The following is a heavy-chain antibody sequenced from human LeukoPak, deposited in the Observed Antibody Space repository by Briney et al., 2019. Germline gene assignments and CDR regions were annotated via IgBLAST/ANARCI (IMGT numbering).Heavy chain of an antibody. J-gene: IGHJ5*02. D-gene: IGHD3-10*01. CDR3: ARRERGTYYYGSGSYFPSQPWWFDP. Sequence: SETLSLTCAVYDGSFSGYYWSWIRKPPGKGLEWIGEINHSGSTNYNPSLKSRVTISVDTSKNQFSLKLSSVTAADTAVYYCARRERGTYYYGSGSYFPSQPWWFDPWGQGTLVTVSS. CDR1: DGSFSGYY. V-gene: IGHV4-34*01. CDR2: INHSGST.